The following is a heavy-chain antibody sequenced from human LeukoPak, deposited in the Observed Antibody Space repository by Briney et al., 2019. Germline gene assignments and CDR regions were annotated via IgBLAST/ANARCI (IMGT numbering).Heavy chain of an antibody. CDR1: GFTFSSYW. V-gene: IGHV3-7*03. D-gene: IGHD6-13*01. Sequence: AGGSLRLSCAASGFTFSSYWMSWVRQAPGKGLEWVANIKQDGSEKYYVDSVKGRFTISRDNAKNSLYLQINSLRADDTAVYSCAKGVSSSWIKHFDSWGQGTLVAVSS. CDR2: IKQDGSEK. J-gene: IGHJ4*02. CDR3: AKGVSSSWIKHFDS.